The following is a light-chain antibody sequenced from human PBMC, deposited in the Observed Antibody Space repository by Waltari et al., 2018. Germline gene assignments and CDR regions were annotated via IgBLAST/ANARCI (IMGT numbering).Light chain of an antibody. CDR3: QKYNSVPFT. V-gene: IGKV1-27*01. CDR2: AAS. J-gene: IGKJ3*01. Sequence: DIQMTQSPSSLSASVGDRFTITCRASQDINNNLAWYQQKPGQPPTLLIYAASTLPPGVPSRFSGSGSGTDFTLTISSLQPDDIGTYYCQKYNSVPFTFGPGTKVDL. CDR1: QDINNN.